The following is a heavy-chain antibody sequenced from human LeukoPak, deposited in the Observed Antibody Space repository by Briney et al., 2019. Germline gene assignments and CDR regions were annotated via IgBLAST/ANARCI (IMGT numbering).Heavy chain of an antibody. V-gene: IGHV3-48*02. CDR2: ISSSSSAI. CDR3: ATYRSYGMEV. Sequence: GGSLRLSCAASGFTFSTYSMKWVRRAPGKGLEWVSYISSSSSAIYYADSVKGRFTISRDNAKNSLYLQMNSLRDEDTAVYYCATYRSYGMEVWGQGTTVTVSS. CDR1: GFTFSTYS. J-gene: IGHJ6*02. D-gene: IGHD5-12*01.